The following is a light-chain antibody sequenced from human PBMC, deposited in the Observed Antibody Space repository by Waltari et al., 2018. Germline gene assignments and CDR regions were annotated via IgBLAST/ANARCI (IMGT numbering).Light chain of an antibody. Sequence: ETILTQSPTTLSVSPGERATPSCRARQTGSSNLAWHQQKPGQPPSLLIYGASTRAAGIPARFSGSGSGTQFTLTINSLQSEDFAVYYCQQYHNCPPWTFGQGTKVEIK. J-gene: IGKJ1*01. CDR3: QQYHNCPPWT. CDR2: GAS. V-gene: IGKV3-15*01. CDR1: QTGSSN.